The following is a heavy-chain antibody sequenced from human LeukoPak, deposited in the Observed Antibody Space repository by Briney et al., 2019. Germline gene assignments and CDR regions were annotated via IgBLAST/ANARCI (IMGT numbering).Heavy chain of an antibody. CDR2: ISRSGSTK. CDR1: GFTFSSFG. Sequence: GGSLRLSCAASGFTFSSFGMHWVRQAPGKGLEWVSSISRSGSTKYYADSVKGRFTISRDNAKNSLFLQMNSLRAEDTAVYYCARVLRYCSGGNCYSGGLGYMDVWGKGTTVTISS. V-gene: IGHV3-48*04. CDR3: ARVLRYCSGGNCYSGGLGYMDV. J-gene: IGHJ6*03. D-gene: IGHD2-15*01.